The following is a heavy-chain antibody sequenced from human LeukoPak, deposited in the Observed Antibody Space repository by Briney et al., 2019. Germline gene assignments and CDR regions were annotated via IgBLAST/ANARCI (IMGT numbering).Heavy chain of an antibody. D-gene: IGHD6-6*01. V-gene: IGHV4-4*09. CDR3: AGHEYSSSSLDY. CDR2: IYTSGST. J-gene: IGHJ4*02. CDR1: GGSISSYY. Sequence: SETLSLTCTASGGSISSYYWSWIRQPPGKGLEWIGYIYTSGSTNYNPSLKSRVTISVDTSKNQFSLKLSSVTAADTAVYYCAGHEYSSSSLDYWGQGTLVTVSS.